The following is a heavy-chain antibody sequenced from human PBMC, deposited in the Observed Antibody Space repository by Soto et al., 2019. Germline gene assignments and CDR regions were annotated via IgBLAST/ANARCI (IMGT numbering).Heavy chain of an antibody. CDR1: GYSFSNYW. CDR2: IFPGDSDI. CDR3: GRFGIAGSRGGTYFFSFHYYGMDV. D-gene: IGHD2-15*01. V-gene: IGHV5-51*01. Sequence: GESLKISCKVSGYSFSNYWIGWVRQMPGKGLEWMGIIFPGDSDIKYSPSFQGQVTISADKSISTAHLQWSSLKASDTATYYCGRFGIAGSRGGTYFFSFHYYGMDVWGQGTTVTVSS. J-gene: IGHJ6*02.